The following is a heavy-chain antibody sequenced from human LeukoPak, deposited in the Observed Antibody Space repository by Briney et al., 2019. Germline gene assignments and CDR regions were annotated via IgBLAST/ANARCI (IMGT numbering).Heavy chain of an antibody. J-gene: IGHJ4*02. CDR1: GGSISSGGYY. V-gene: IGHV4-31*03. D-gene: IGHD4-17*01. CDR2: IYYSGST. Sequence: PSETLSLTCTVSGGSISSGGYYWSWIRQHPGKGLEWIGYIYYSGSTYYNPSLKSRVTISVDTSKNQFSLKLSSVTAADTAVYYCARYKNDYGDSPLDYWGQGTLVTVSS. CDR3: ARYKNDYGDSPLDY.